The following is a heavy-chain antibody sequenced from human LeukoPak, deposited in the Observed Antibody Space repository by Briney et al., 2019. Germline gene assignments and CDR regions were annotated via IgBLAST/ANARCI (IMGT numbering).Heavy chain of an antibody. J-gene: IGHJ4*02. CDR3: ARLYSNNYAYY. D-gene: IGHD5-24*01. CDR2: IYYSGST. Sequence: PSETLSLTCTLSGGSPSAGDYYWGWIRQPPRKGLEWIGRIYYSGSTYYNPSLKSRGTISVDTPKNQFSLKLSALTPPHTPLCCGARLYSNNYAYYWGQGTLVTVSS. CDR1: GGSPSAGDYY. V-gene: IGHV4-39*01.